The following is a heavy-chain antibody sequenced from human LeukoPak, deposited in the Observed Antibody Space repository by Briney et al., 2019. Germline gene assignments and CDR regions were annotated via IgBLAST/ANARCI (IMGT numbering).Heavy chain of an antibody. CDR3: ARSFCTSATCSKGHYYYVMDV. Sequence: GGSLRLSCAASGFPFAPFWMTWVRQAPGKGPEFVATMNRDGSEVAYGNSVRGRFTVSRDNAKNSLFLQMDNLRAEDTAVYYCARSFCTSATCSKGHYYYVMDVWGQGTTVTVSS. CDR1: GFPFAPFW. J-gene: IGHJ6*02. V-gene: IGHV3-7*04. CDR2: MNRDGSEV. D-gene: IGHD2-8*01.